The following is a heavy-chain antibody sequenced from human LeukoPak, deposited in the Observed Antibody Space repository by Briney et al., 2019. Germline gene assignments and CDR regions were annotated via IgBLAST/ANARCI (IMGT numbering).Heavy chain of an antibody. V-gene: IGHV3-21*01. CDR2: ISSSSSYI. D-gene: IGHD3-3*01. Sequence: GGSLRLSCAPTGFTFSSYSMSWVREAPGKELEWVSSISSSSSYIYYADSVKGRFTISRDNAKNSLYLQMNSLRAEDTAVYYCARDVRITIFAGLHMDVWGKGTTVTVSS. CDR1: GFTFSSYS. CDR3: ARDVRITIFAGLHMDV. J-gene: IGHJ6*04.